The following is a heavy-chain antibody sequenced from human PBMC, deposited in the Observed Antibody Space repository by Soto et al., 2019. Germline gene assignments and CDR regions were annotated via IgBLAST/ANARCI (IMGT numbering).Heavy chain of an antibody. J-gene: IGHJ4*02. CDR1: GFTFTRYS. CDR2: ISSTTNYI. CDR3: ARESEDLTSNLDY. V-gene: IGHV3-21*01. Sequence: EVQLVESGGGLVKPGGSLRLSCAASGFTFTRYSMNWVRQAPGKGLEWVSSISSTTNYIYYADSMKGRFTVSRDNAKNSVYLEMNSLSAEDTAVYYCARESEDLTSNLDYWGQGTLVIVSS.